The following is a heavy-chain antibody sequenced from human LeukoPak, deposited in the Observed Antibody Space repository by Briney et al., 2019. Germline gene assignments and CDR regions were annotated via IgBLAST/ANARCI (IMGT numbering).Heavy chain of an antibody. D-gene: IGHD6-19*01. CDR3: ASAYSSGWNGSYYYYMDV. J-gene: IGHJ6*03. CDR1: GGSISSYY. Sequence: SETLSLTCTVSGGSISSYYWSWIRQPPGKGLEWIGYIYYSGSTNYNPSLKSRVTISVDTSKNQFSLKLSSVTAADTAVYYCASAYSSGWNGSYYYYMDVWGKGTTVTVSS. V-gene: IGHV4-59*01. CDR2: IYYSGST.